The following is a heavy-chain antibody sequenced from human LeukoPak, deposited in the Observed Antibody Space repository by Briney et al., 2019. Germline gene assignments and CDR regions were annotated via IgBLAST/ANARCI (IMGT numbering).Heavy chain of an antibody. J-gene: IGHJ4*02. CDR3: ARDKGYSGSYYGPDY. Sequence: GGSLRLSCAASGFTFSSYSMNWVRQAPGKGLEWVSSISSSSSYIYYADSVKGRFTISRDNAKNSLYLQMNSLRAEDTAVYYCARDKGYSGSYYGPDYWGQGTLVTVSS. V-gene: IGHV3-21*01. D-gene: IGHD1-26*01. CDR1: GFTFSSYS. CDR2: ISSSSSYI.